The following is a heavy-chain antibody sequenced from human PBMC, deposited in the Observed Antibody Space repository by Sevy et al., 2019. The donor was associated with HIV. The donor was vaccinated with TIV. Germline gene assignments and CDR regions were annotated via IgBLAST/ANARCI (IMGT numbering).Heavy chain of an antibody. J-gene: IGHJ4*02. Sequence: GGSLRLSCAASGFTFSSYAMSWVRQAPGKGLEWVSGVRDSGDGTYYADSVKGRFTISRDNSKNTLSLQMNSLRAEDTAVYYCAKVLSGILRGYFDYWGQGALVTVSS. D-gene: IGHD3-16*02. CDR3: AKVLSGILRGYFDY. V-gene: IGHV3-23*01. CDR1: GFTFSSYA. CDR2: VRDSGDGT.